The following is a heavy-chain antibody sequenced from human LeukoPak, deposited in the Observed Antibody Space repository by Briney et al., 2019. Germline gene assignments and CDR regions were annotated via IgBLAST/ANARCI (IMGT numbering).Heavy chain of an antibody. CDR2: ISAYNGDT. J-gene: IGHJ4*02. D-gene: IGHD6-6*01. CDR1: GYTFTSYG. CDR3: ARNAFNTSSENYFDY. V-gene: IGHV1-18*01. Sequence: ASVKVSCKASGYTFTSYGISWVRQAPGQGLEWMGLISAYNGDTNYAQRFQGRVTMTTDTSTSTAYMELRSLKFDDTAVYYCARNAFNTSSENYFDYWGRGTLITVSS.